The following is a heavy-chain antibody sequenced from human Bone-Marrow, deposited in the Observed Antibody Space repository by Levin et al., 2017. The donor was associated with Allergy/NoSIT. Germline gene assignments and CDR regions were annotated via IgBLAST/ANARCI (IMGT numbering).Heavy chain of an antibody. Sequence: LETLSLTCTVSGGSISSYSWSWIRQPPGKGLEWIGYIYYSGSTNYNPSLKSRVTISVDTSKNQFSLKLSSVTAADTAVYYCARHYVWGSYYDYWGQGTLVTVSS. CDR3: ARHYVWGSYYDY. J-gene: IGHJ4*02. V-gene: IGHV4-59*08. D-gene: IGHD3-16*01. CDR2: IYYSGST. CDR1: GGSISSYS.